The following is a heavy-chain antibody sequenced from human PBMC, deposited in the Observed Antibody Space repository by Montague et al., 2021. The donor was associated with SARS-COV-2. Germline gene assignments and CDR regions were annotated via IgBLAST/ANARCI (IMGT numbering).Heavy chain of an antibody. J-gene: IGHJ5*02. CDR3: ARVAQLLLGNPQNLFDP. CDR2: ISFDGDDR. D-gene: IGHD4-23*01. CDR1: GFSFSSYA. V-gene: IGHV3-30-3*01. Sequence: SLRLSCAASGFSFSSYAMHWVRQPPGKGLEWLAVISFDGDDRYYAGSLRGRFTISRDNSKDTLYLQLTDLRSDDTGVYYCARVAQLLLGNPQNLFDPWGQGPLVIVSP.